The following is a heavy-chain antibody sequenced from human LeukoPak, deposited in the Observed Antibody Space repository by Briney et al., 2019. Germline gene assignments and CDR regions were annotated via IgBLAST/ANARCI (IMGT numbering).Heavy chain of an antibody. V-gene: IGHV3-9*01. D-gene: IGHD3-10*01. CDR1: GFTFDDYA. Sequence: GGSLRLSCAASGFTFDDYAMHWVRQAPGKGLEWVSGISWNSGSIGYADSVKGRFTISRDNAKNTLYLQMNSLRVEDTAVYYCTRGPPDGSGNYYPGDFWGQGTLVTVSP. CDR3: TRGPPDGSGNYYPGDF. CDR2: ISWNSGSI. J-gene: IGHJ4*02.